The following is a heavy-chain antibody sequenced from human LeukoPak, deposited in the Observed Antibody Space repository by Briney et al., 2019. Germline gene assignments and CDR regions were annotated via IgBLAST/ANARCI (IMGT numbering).Heavy chain of an antibody. Sequence: GGSLRLSCEASGFTFTTYGMHWVRQAPGKGLEWVAYIRYDGGTTFYGDSVKGGFTISRDNSKNTLYLQLTSLRPEDTAVYYCARTAAIERVDYWGQGTLVTVSS. J-gene: IGHJ4*02. D-gene: IGHD5-24*01. CDR2: IRYDGGTT. CDR1: GFTFTTYG. CDR3: ARTAAIERVDY. V-gene: IGHV3-30*02.